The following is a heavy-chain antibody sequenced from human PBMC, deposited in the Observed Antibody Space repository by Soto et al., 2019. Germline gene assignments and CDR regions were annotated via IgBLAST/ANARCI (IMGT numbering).Heavy chain of an antibody. V-gene: IGHV3-30-3*02. CDR3: AKPESTKQGAYDV. D-gene: IGHD2-2*01. J-gene: IGHJ3*01. CDR2: ISYDGHNE. CDR1: GFSFGTYA. Sequence: QVQLVESGGGVVQPGRSLRVSCAAAGFSFGTYAMHWVRQAPGKGLEWVAVISYDGHNEDYLESVKGRFTISRDNFKNTLSLQKNSLRPEDTAVYYCAKPESTKQGAYDVWGQGTMVTVSS.